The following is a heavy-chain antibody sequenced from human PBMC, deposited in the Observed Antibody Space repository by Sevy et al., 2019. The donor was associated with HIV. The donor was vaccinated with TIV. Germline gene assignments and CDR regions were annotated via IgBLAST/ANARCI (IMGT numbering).Heavy chain of an antibody. D-gene: IGHD3-22*01. V-gene: IGHV1-18*01. J-gene: IGHJ3*02. Sequence: ASVKVSCKASGYTFSSYGISWVRQAPGQGLEWMGWISAYNGNTNSAQKLQGRVTMTTDTSTSIGYMELRSLRSDDTAVYYCARDTYYYDSRPRTLQTFDIWGQGTMVTVSS. CDR2: ISAYNGNT. CDR3: ARDTYYYDSRPRTLQTFDI. CDR1: GYTFSSYG.